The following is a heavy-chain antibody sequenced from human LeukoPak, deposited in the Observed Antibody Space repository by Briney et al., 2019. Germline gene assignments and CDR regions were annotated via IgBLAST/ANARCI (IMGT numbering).Heavy chain of an antibody. Sequence: GGSLRLSCAASGFTFSTYAMTWVRQAPGKGLESVSLISATGSTTYYADSVKGRFTISRDNSKNTLYLQMNSLRAEDTAVYYCAKGWTTVSAGFLLVEDYWGQGTLVTVSS. CDR3: AKGWTTVSAGFLLVEDY. D-gene: IGHD4-17*01. J-gene: IGHJ4*02. V-gene: IGHV3-23*01. CDR2: ISATGSTT. CDR1: GFTFSTYA.